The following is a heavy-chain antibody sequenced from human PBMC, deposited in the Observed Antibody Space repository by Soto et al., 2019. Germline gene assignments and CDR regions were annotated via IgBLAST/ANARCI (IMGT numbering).Heavy chain of an antibody. CDR1: GFSFSSYG. D-gene: IGHD6-19*01. J-gene: IGHJ4*02. CDR3: VAGQYFFDY. V-gene: IGHV3-30*03. Sequence: GGSLRLSCAASGFSFSSYGMQWVRQAPGKRLEWVAVISYDGSNKYYADSVKDRFTISRDNSKKTLYLQMNSLRADDTAVYYCVAGQYFFDYCGQGTLVTVSS. CDR2: ISYDGSNK.